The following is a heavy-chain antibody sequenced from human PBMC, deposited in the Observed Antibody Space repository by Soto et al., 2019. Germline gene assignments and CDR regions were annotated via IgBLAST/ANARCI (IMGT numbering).Heavy chain of an antibody. Sequence: QVQLVESGGGVVQPGRSLRLSCAASGFTFSSYGMHWVRQAPGKGLEWVAVISYDGSNKYYADSVKGRFTISRDNSKKTLYLQMNSLRAEDTAVYYCAKAGGAVAGYFDYWGQGTLVTVSS. V-gene: IGHV3-30*18. D-gene: IGHD6-19*01. CDR2: ISYDGSNK. J-gene: IGHJ4*02. CDR3: AKAGGAVAGYFDY. CDR1: GFTFSSYG.